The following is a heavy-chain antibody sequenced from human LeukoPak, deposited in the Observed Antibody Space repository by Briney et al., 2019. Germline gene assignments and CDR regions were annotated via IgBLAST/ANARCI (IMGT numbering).Heavy chain of an antibody. CDR1: GLTFSSYA. J-gene: IGHJ4*02. V-gene: IGHV3-23*01. CDR3: AKDRAGGXCXXXXCHXYFES. CDR2: ISGSGGDT. Sequence: PGGSLRLSCVASGLTFSSYAMSWVRQAPGKGLEWVSAISGSGGDTYYADSVKGRFTVSRDNSQNTLYLQMSSLRADDTAIYYCAKDRAGGXCXXXXCHXYFESWGQGTLVTV. D-gene: IGHD2-15*01.